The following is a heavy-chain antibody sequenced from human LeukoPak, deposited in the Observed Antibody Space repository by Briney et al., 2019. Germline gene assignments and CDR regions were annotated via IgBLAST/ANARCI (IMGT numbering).Heavy chain of an antibody. Sequence: SETLSLTCSVSGGSVNSYYWSWIRQPPGRGLEWIGYIYTTGRTNYNPSLKSRVTISVDTSKNQFSLKLSSVTAADTAVYYCAKILGSGVWYGFDIWGQGTMVTVSS. CDR3: AKILGSGVWYGFDI. J-gene: IGHJ3*02. V-gene: IGHV4-4*09. CDR2: IYTTGRT. D-gene: IGHD7-27*01. CDR1: GGSVNSYY.